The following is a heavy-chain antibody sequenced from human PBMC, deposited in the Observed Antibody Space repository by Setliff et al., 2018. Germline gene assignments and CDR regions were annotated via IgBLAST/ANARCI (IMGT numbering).Heavy chain of an antibody. CDR2: IYPGDLQI. CDR1: GHLFSISW. CDR3: ASPSAGWTRPFDV. V-gene: IGHV5-51*01. J-gene: IGHJ3*01. Sequence: GESLKISCKDSGHLFSISWIGRVRQMPGKGLDWMGIIYPGDLQIKYSPSFHGRVTISADKSINTAYLEWSSLEASDTAMYYCASPSAGWTRPFDVWGQGTMVTVSS. D-gene: IGHD3-3*01.